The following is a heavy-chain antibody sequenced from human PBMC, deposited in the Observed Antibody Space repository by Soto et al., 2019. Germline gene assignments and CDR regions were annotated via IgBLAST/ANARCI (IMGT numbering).Heavy chain of an antibody. CDR1: GFTFGDYA. V-gene: IGHV3-49*05. CDR2: IRSKAYGGTT. CDR3: TRVIKAYYYDSSGYY. Sequence: EVQLVESGGGLVKPGRSLRLSCTASGFTFGDYAMSWFRQAPGKGLEWVGFIRSKAYGGTTEYATSVKGRFTISRDDSKSIAYLQMNSLKTEDTAVYYCTRVIKAYYYDSSGYYWGQGTLVTVSS. J-gene: IGHJ4*02. D-gene: IGHD3-22*01.